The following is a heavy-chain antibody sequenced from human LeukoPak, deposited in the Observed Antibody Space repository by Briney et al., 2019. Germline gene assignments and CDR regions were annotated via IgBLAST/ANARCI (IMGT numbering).Heavy chain of an antibody. CDR1: GGSIDTYY. J-gene: IGHJ4*02. V-gene: IGHV4-59*08. Sequence: SETLSLTCTVSGGSIDTYYWTWIRQPPGKGLEWIGFVYYNGNTNYNPSLKSRVTISVDTSKNQFSLKVNSVTAADTAIHFCARRVAVTARYYFDFWGQGALVTVSS. D-gene: IGHD6-19*01. CDR2: VYYNGNT. CDR3: ARRVAVTARYYFDF.